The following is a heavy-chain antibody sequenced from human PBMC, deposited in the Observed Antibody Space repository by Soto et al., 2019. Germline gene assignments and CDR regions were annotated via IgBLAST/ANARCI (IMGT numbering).Heavy chain of an antibody. CDR2: VYHNGGA. J-gene: IGHJ5*01. CDR1: GVSIHNSHSF. CDR3: GRVVEGATRHTDPDS. Sequence: PSETLSLTCTVSGVSIHNSHSFWAWIRQLPGKGLQFIASVYHNGGAHYNSSLKSRVTISVDTANNQVSLRMRSLTAADTAFYYCGRVVEGATRHTDPDSWGQGILVTVSS. D-gene: IGHD2-21*01. V-gene: IGHV4-39*01.